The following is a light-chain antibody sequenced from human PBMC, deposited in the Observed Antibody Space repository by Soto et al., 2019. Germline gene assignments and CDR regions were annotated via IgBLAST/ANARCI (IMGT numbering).Light chain of an antibody. Sequence: QTVVTQEPSFSVSPGGTVTLTCGLSSGSVSTSYYPSWYQQTPGQPPRTLIYSTNTRSSGVPVRFSGSILGDKAALTITGAQADDECDYYCVLYMGSGIWVFGGGTKLTVL. V-gene: IGLV8-61*01. CDR2: STN. J-gene: IGLJ2*01. CDR3: VLYMGSGIWV. CDR1: SGSVSTSYY.